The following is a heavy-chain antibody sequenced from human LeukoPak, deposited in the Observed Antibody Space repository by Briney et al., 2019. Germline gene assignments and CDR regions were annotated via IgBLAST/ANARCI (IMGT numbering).Heavy chain of an antibody. CDR2: TNHRGST. D-gene: IGHD1-26*01. Sequence: PSETLSLTCAVYGGSLSGYYWRWIRQPPGKGLERRGETNHRGSTNYHPSLKSRVTISVDTSKNQFSLKLSSVTAADTAVYYCARSRRNIVGATTSSFDYWGQGTLVTVSS. J-gene: IGHJ4*02. CDR1: GGSLSGYY. V-gene: IGHV4-34*01. CDR3: ARSRRNIVGATTSSFDY.